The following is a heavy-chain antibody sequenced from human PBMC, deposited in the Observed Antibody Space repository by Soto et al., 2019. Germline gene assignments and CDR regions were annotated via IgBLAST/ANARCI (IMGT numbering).Heavy chain of an antibody. Sequence: GGSLRLSCAASGITYSSYAMSWVRQAPGKGLEWVSAISGSGGCTYYADSVKGRFTISRDNSKNTLYLQMNSLRAEDTAVYYCARDIVGATRGLGYWGQGTLVTVSS. CDR2: ISGSGGCT. CDR3: ARDIVGATRGLGY. J-gene: IGHJ4*02. CDR1: GITYSSYA. V-gene: IGHV3-23*01. D-gene: IGHD1-26*01.